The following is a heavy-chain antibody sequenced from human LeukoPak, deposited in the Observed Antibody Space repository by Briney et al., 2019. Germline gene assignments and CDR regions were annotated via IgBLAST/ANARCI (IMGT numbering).Heavy chain of an antibody. V-gene: IGHV4-38-2*02. J-gene: IGHJ4*02. D-gene: IGHD6-13*01. CDR3: AREPGYSSTWSNY. CDR1: GGSISSYY. Sequence: SETLSLTCTVSGGSISSYYWSWIRQPPGKGLEWIGSIYHSESTYYNPSLKSRVTISVDTSKNQFSLQLSSVTAADTAVYYCAREPGYSSTWSNYWGQGTLVTVSS. CDR2: IYHSEST.